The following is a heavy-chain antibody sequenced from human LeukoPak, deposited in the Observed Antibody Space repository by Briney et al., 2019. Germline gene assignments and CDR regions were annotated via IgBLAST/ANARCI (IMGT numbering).Heavy chain of an antibody. CDR2: ISGSGGST. Sequence: PGGSLRLSCAASGFTFSSYAMSWVRRAPGKGLEWVSAISGSGGSTYYADSVKGRFTISRDNSKNTLYLQMNSLRAEDTALYYCAKARVVPAAMGGAFDIWGQGTMVIVSS. CDR1: GFTFSSYA. J-gene: IGHJ3*02. D-gene: IGHD2-2*01. V-gene: IGHV3-23*01. CDR3: AKARVVPAAMGGAFDI.